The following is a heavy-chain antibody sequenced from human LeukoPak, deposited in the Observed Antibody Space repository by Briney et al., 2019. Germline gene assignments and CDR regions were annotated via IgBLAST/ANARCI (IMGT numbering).Heavy chain of an antibody. J-gene: IGHJ4*02. CDR2: IYSGGKT. V-gene: IGHV3-53*01. Sequence: GGSLRLSCAASGFTVSSNFLSWVRQAPGKGLKWVSVIYSGGKTYYADSVKGRFTISRDNSKNTLYLQMNSLRAEDTAVYYCARGADRWNYFDYWGQGTLVTVSS. D-gene: IGHD4-23*01. CDR3: ARGADRWNYFDY. CDR1: GFTVSSNF.